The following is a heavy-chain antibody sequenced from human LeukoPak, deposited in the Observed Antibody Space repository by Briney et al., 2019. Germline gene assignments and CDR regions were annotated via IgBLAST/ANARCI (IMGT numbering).Heavy chain of an antibody. CDR3: ARDGLNHYYDSSGYYED. J-gene: IGHJ4*02. CDR1: GFTFSSYS. Sequence: GGSLRLSCAASGFTFSSYSMNWVRQAPGKGLEWVSSISSSSSYIYYADSVKGRFTISRDNSENTLYLQMNSLRPEDTAVYYCARDGLNHYYDSSGYYEDWGQGTLVTVSS. D-gene: IGHD3-22*01. V-gene: IGHV3-21*04. CDR2: ISSSSSYI.